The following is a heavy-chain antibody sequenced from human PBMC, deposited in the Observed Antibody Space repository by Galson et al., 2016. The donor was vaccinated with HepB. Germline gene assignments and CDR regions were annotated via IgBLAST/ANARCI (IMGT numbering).Heavy chain of an antibody. D-gene: IGHD4-23*01. CDR2: IYYSGNT. Sequence: SETLSLTCTVSGGSISPFFWSWIRQPPGKGLEWIAYIYYSGNTNYNPSLNSRVTISLDTSKSQFSLKVTSVTAADTAVYYCARSYGGYAFDIWGQGTMVTVSS. CDR3: ARSYGGYAFDI. J-gene: IGHJ3*02. CDR1: GGSISPFF. V-gene: IGHV4-59*01.